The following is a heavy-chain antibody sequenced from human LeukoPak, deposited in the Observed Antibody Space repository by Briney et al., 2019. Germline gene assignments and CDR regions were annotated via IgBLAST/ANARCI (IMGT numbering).Heavy chain of an antibody. CDR1: GYTFTGYY. J-gene: IGHJ4*02. CDR3: ARGIAVAGMSDVSQNDY. D-gene: IGHD6-19*01. V-gene: IGHV1-2*02. CDR2: INPNSGGK. Sequence: ASVKVSCKASGYTFTGYYMHWVRQAPGQGLEWMGWINPNSGGKNYAQKFQGRVTMTRDTSISTAYMELSRLRSDDTAVYYCARGIAVAGMSDVSQNDYWGQGTLVTVSS.